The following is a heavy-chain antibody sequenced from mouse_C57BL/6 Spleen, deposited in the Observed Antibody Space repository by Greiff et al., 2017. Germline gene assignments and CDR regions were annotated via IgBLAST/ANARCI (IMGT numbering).Heavy chain of an antibody. J-gene: IGHJ4*01. CDR2: IYPGSGST. CDR3: ARTNEYEGVAMDY. Sequence: QVQLQQPGAELVKPGASVKMSCKASGYTFTSYWITWVKQRPGQGLEWIGDIYPGSGSTNYNEKFKSKATLTVDTASSTAYMQLSSLTSEDSAVYYCARTNEYEGVAMDYWGQGTSVTVSS. D-gene: IGHD2-14*01. V-gene: IGHV1-55*01. CDR1: GYTFTSYW.